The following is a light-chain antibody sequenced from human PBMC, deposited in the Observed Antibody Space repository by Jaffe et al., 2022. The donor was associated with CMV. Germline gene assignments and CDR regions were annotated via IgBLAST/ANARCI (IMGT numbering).Light chain of an antibody. CDR1: TSNVGNNV. CDR2: NDH. V-gene: IGLV1-44*01. J-gene: IGLJ3*02. CDR3: AAWDDSLNGRV. Sequence: QSVLTQPPSASGTPGQRVTISCSGSTSNVGNNVVDWYQQLPGTAPKLVIYNDHQRPSGVPQRFSGSKSGTSASLAISGLQSEDEADYYCAAWDDSLNGRVFGGGTKLTVL.